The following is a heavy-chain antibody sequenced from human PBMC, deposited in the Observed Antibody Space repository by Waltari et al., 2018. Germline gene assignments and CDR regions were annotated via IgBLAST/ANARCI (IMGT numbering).Heavy chain of an antibody. V-gene: IGHV4-59*01. CDR3: ARDQSDFWSGYDVWFDP. CDR1: GGSISSYY. D-gene: IGHD3-3*01. J-gene: IGHJ5*02. Sequence: QVQLQESGPGLVKPSETLSLTCTVPGGSISSYYWSWTRQPPGKGLEWIGYIYYSGGTNYNPSLKSRVTISVDTSKNQFSLKLSSVTAADTAVYYCARDQSDFWSGYDVWFDPWGQGTLVTVSS. CDR2: IYYSGGT.